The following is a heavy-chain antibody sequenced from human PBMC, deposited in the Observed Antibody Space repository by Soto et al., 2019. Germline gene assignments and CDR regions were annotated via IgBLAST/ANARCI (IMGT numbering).Heavy chain of an antibody. CDR1: GLTYSTAW. Sequence: PGGSLRLSCEVSGLTYSTAWMHWVRQAPGKGLVWVSSINRDGSVTNYADSVKGRFTISRDSAEKTLYLQINSLRADDTGVYYCAREDIVVGPYMRIWGQGTTVTVYS. CDR2: INRDGSVT. V-gene: IGHV3-74*01. D-gene: IGHD2-2*01. J-gene: IGHJ6*02. CDR3: AREDIVVGPYMRI.